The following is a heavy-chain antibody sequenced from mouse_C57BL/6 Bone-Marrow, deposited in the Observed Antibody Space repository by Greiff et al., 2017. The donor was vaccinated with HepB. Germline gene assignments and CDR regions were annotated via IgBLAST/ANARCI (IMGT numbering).Heavy chain of an antibody. Sequence: VQVVESGAELARPGASVKLSCKASGYTFTSYGISWVKQRTGQGLEWIGEIYPRSGNIYYNEKFKGKATLTADKSSSTAYMELRSLTSEDSAVYFCAREDDYGGSTNYFDDWGQGTTLTVSS. CDR1: GYTFTSYG. CDR3: AREDDYGGSTNYFDD. D-gene: IGHD2-4*01. CDR2: IYPRSGNI. J-gene: IGHJ2*01. V-gene: IGHV1-81*01.